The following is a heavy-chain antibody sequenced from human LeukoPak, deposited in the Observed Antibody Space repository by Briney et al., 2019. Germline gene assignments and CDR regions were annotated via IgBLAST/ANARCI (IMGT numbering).Heavy chain of an antibody. J-gene: IGHJ4*02. CDR3: ARQPLVRDCGGDCEFDY. D-gene: IGHD2-21*02. V-gene: IGHV5-51*01. Sequence: GESLKISCKGSGYSFTSYWIGWVRQMPGKGLEWMGIIYPGDSNTRYSPSFQGQVTISADKSISTAYLQWTSLKASDTAIYYCARQPLVRDCGGDCEFDYWGQGTRVSVSS. CDR2: IYPGDSNT. CDR1: GYSFTSYW.